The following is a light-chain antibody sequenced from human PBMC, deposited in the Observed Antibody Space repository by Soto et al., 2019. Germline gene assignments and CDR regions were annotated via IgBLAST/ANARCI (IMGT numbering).Light chain of an antibody. J-gene: IGLJ1*01. CDR3: SSYTSSSTRV. Sequence: QSALTQPASVSGSPGQSITISCTGTSSDVGGYNYVSWYQQHPGKAPKLMIYDVSNRPSGVSNRFSGSKSGNTASPTISGIQAEDEADYYCSSYTSSSTRVFGTGTKVTVL. V-gene: IGLV2-14*01. CDR1: SSDVGGYNY. CDR2: DVS.